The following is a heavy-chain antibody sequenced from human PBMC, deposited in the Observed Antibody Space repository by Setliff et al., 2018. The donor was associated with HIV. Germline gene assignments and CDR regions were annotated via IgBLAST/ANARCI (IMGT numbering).Heavy chain of an antibody. D-gene: IGHD3-10*01. CDR2: IYTSGST. CDR3: AIGGRWFGEFNF. CDR1: GVSISSGSYY. V-gene: IGHV4-61*02. Sequence: PSETLSLTCTVSGVSISSGSYYWSWIRQSAGKGLEWIGRIYTSGSTNDNPSLKSRVTISVDASKNQFSLKLNSVTAADTAVYYCAIGGRWFGEFNFWGQGTLVTVSS. J-gene: IGHJ4*02.